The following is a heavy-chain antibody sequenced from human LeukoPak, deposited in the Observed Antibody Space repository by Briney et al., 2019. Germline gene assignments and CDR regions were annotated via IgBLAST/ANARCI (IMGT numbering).Heavy chain of an antibody. CDR3: ARGQPPSYYDMDV. CDR2: IWSDGSSK. CDR1: GFTFSSYG. V-gene: IGHV3-33*01. Sequence: PGGSLRLSCAASGFTFSSYGMHWVRQAPGKGLEWAAVIWSDGSSKHYADSVKGRFTISRDNSKNTLYLQMSSLSAEDTALYYCARGQPPSYYDMDVWGQGTTVTVSS. J-gene: IGHJ6*02. D-gene: IGHD6-13*01.